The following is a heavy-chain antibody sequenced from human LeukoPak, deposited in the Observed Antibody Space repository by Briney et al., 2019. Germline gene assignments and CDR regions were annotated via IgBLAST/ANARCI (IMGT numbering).Heavy chain of an antibody. Sequence: GESLKISCKGSGYSFTSYWIGSVRQMPGKGLEWMGIIYPGDSDTRYSPSFQGQVTISADKSISTAYLQWSSLKASDTAMYYCARHGSGYYLPLWFDPWGQGTLVTVSS. CDR1: GYSFTSYW. D-gene: IGHD3-3*01. CDR2: IYPGDSDT. J-gene: IGHJ5*02. V-gene: IGHV5-51*01. CDR3: ARHGSGYYLPLWFDP.